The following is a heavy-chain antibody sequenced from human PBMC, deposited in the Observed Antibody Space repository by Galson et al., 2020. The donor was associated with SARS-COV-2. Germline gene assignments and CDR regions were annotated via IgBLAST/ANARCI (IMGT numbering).Heavy chain of an antibody. V-gene: IGHV3-23*01. Sequence: GESLKISCVASGFTFNNYALGWVRQGPGKGLEWVAGISCSGGSTYYPDSVKGRFTISRDNSKHTLFLQLHSLRVEETAQYYCAKDLYNWNRVEHFQDWGEGTLVTVAS. D-gene: IGHD1-20*01. CDR3: AKDLYNWNRVEHFQD. CDR2: ISCSGGST. J-gene: IGHJ1*01. CDR1: GFTFNNYA.